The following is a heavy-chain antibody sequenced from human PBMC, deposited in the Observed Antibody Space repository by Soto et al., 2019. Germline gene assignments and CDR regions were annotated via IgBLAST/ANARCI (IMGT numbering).Heavy chain of an antibody. Sequence: SETLSLTCTVSSGSITSVNSYWSWIRQFPGKGLEWIGYIYYSGSSYYNPSLKGRVTISEDTSKKQFSLELNSVTAADTAVYYCARGSSGWSSIRLDDWGQGTLVTVSS. CDR3: ARGSSGWSSIRLDD. CDR1: SGSITSVNSY. J-gene: IGHJ4*02. V-gene: IGHV4-31*03. CDR2: IYYSGSS. D-gene: IGHD6-19*01.